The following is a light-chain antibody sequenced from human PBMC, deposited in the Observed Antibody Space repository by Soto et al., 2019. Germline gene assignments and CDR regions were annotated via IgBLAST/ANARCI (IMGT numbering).Light chain of an antibody. CDR3: QQYNNWPQT. CDR1: QSLRSS. Sequence: VLTQSPDTLSVSLGERATLSCRASQSLRSSLAWYQQKPGQAPRLLIYDASTRATGIPARFSGSGSGTDFTLTISGLQSEDFAVYYCQQYNNWPQTFGQGTKVDIK. J-gene: IGKJ1*01. CDR2: DAS. V-gene: IGKV3-15*01.